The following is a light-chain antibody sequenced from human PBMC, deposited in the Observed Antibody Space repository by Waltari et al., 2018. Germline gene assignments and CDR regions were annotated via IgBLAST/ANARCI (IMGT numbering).Light chain of an antibody. CDR1: QSISSW. J-gene: IGKJ1*01. Sequence: DIQMTQSPSTLSASVGDRVTITCRASQSISSWLAWYQQKPGKAPKLLIYKASILKSGVQPSFRGMGFGKKFPPTIRTRKPVVFETYSCQKNKIFPPPPTFGQGTKVEIK. CDR2: KAS. V-gene: IGKV1-5*03. CDR3: QKNKIFPPPPT.